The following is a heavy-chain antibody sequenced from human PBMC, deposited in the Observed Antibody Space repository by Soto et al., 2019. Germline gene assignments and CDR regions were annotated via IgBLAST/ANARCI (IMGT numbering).Heavy chain of an antibody. D-gene: IGHD3-10*01. J-gene: IGHJ6*02. Sequence: ASVKVSCKVSGYTLTELSMHWVRQAPGKGLEWMGGFDPEDGETIYAQKFQGRVTMTEDTSTDTAYMELSSLRSEDTAVYYCATKVTSYYYGSGRSYYGMDVWGQGTTVTVS. V-gene: IGHV1-24*01. CDR1: GYTLTELS. CDR3: ATKVTSYYYGSGRSYYGMDV. CDR2: FDPEDGET.